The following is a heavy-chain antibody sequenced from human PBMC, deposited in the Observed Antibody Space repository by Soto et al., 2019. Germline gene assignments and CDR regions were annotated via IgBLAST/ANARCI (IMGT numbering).Heavy chain of an antibody. D-gene: IGHD3-22*01. Sequence: SLRLSCAASGFTFSSYGMHWVRQAPGKGLEWVAVISYDGSNKYYADSVKGRFTISRDNSKNTLYLQMNSLRAEDTAVYYCAKDPYYYDSSGYYNWFDPWGQGTLVTVSS. V-gene: IGHV3-30*18. CDR2: ISYDGSNK. J-gene: IGHJ5*02. CDR3: AKDPYYYDSSGYYNWFDP. CDR1: GFTFSSYG.